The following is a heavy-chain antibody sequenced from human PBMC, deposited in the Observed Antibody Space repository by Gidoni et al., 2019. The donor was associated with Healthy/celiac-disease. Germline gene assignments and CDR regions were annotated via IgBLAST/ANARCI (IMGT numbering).Heavy chain of an antibody. V-gene: IGHV3-48*01. D-gene: IGHD2-15*01. CDR2: ISSSSSTI. CDR3: ARGVDGGSWDNWFDP. CDR1: GFPFSSYS. Sequence: EVQLVESGGGLVQPGGSLSLHCAASGFPFSSYSMTWVRQAPGKGLGWVSYISSSSSTIYDADSVKGRFTISRDNAKNSLYLQMNSLRAEDTAVYYCARGVDGGSWDNWFDPWGQGTLVTVSS. J-gene: IGHJ5*02.